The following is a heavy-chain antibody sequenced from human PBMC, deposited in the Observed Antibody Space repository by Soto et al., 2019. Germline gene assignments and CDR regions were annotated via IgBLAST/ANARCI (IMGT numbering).Heavy chain of an antibody. D-gene: IGHD5-18*01. CDR1: GFTFSSYA. Sequence: GGSLRLSCAASGFTFSSYAMSWVRQAPGKGLEWVSAISGSGGSTYYADSVKGRFTISRDNSKNTLYLQMNSLRAEDTAVYYCAKEPRIQLWLRDAFDIWGQGTMVTVSS. V-gene: IGHV3-23*01. J-gene: IGHJ3*02. CDR3: AKEPRIQLWLRDAFDI. CDR2: ISGSGGST.